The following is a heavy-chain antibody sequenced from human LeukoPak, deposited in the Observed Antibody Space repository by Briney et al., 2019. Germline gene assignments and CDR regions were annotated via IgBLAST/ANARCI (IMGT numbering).Heavy chain of an antibody. J-gene: IGHJ4*02. V-gene: IGHV3-30*04. CDR3: LEGATSRVGYY. Sequence: PGGSLRLSCAASGFTFSSYAMHWVRQAPGKGLEWVAVISYDGSNKYYADSVKGRFTISRDNSKNTLYLQMNSLRAEDTAVYYCLEGATSRVGYYWGQGTLVTVSS. CDR1: GFTFSSYA. D-gene: IGHD1-26*01. CDR2: ISYDGSNK.